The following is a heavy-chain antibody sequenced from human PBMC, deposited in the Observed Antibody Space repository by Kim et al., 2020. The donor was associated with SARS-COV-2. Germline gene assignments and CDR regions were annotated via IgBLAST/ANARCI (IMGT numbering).Heavy chain of an antibody. D-gene: IGHD3-22*01. CDR3: ARVSDSSGYYNPFDY. V-gene: IGHV4-38-2*02. CDR1: GFSISSGYY. J-gene: IGHJ4*02. Sequence: SETLSLTCTVSGFSISSGYYWGWIRQPPGKGLEWIGSIYHSGSTYYNPSLKSRVTISVDTSKNQFSLKLSSVTAADTAVYYCARVSDSSGYYNPFDYWGQGTLVTVSS. CDR2: IYHSGST.